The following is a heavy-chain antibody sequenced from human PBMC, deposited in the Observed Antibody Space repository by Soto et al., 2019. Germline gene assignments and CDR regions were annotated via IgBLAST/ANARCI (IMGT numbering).Heavy chain of an antibody. Sequence: XASLSLTCAVCGGSISSSNWWSWFRQPPGKGLEWIGEIYHIGSTNYNPSLKSRVTISVDKSKSQFSLKLSSVTAADTAVYYCARDPTKVLRFLERLPDPKTSDYYYYGMDVCGQRTTVTVSS. V-gene: IGHV4-4*02. CDR2: IYHIGST. J-gene: IGHJ6*02. D-gene: IGHD3-3*01. CDR1: GGSISSSNW. CDR3: ARDPTKVLRFLERLPDPKTSDYYYYGMDV.